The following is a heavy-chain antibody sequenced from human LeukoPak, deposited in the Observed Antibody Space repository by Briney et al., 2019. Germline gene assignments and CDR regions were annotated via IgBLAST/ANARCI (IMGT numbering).Heavy chain of an antibody. CDR1: GFTFSSYA. D-gene: IGHD3-22*01. J-gene: IGHJ3*02. V-gene: IGHV3-23*01. Sequence: GGSLRLSCAASGFTFSSYAMSWVRQAPGKGLQWVSTISGSGGSTYYADSVKGRFTISRDNSKNTLYLQMNSLRAEDTAVYYCAKEYYYDSSVQGAFDIWGQGTMVTVSS. CDR2: ISGSGGST. CDR3: AKEYYYDSSVQGAFDI.